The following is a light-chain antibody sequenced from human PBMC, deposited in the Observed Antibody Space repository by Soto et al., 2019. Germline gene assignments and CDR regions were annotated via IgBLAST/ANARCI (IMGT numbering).Light chain of an antibody. V-gene: IGKV3-11*01. CDR3: QQRSNWPSIT. CDR1: HSVSRTY. CDR2: DAS. J-gene: IGKJ5*01. Sequence: EIVLTQSPGTLSLSPGERATLSCRASHSVSRTYLAWYQQKPGQAPRLLIYDASTRATGIPARFSGSGSGTDFTLTISSLEPEDFAVYFCQQRSNWPSITFGQGTRLEN.